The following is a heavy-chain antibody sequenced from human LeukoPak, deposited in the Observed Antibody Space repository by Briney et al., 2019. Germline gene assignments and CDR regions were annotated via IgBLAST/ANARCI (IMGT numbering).Heavy chain of an antibody. CDR1: GFTVSSNY. Sequence: GGSLRLSCAVYGFTVSSNYMSWVRQAPGKGLEWVSVIFSGGGTYYADTVKGRFTISRDNFKNTLYLQMNSLRAEDTAVYYCARGGSTRIYYFDYWGQGTLVTVSS. CDR2: IFSGGGT. V-gene: IGHV3-53*01. CDR3: ARGGSTRIYYFDY. J-gene: IGHJ4*02.